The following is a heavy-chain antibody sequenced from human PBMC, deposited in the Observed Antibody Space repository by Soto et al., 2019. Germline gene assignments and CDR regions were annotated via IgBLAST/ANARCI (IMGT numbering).Heavy chain of an antibody. CDR3: ARDGARPFDY. D-gene: IGHD1-26*01. Sequence: GGSLRLSCAASGFTFTTYNMNWVRQAPGKGLEWVSYISSNSRTIYYADSVKGRFTISRDNAKNSLYLQMNSLRDEDTAVYYCARDGARPFDYWGQGTLVTVPQ. CDR2: ISSNSRTI. CDR1: GFTFTTYN. V-gene: IGHV3-48*02. J-gene: IGHJ4*02.